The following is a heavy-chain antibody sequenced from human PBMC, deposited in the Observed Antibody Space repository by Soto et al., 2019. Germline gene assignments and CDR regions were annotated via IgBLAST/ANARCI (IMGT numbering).Heavy chain of an antibody. V-gene: IGHV1-2*04. CDR1: GHTFTGYY. CDR2: INPNSGCT. D-gene: IGHD6-19*01. CDR3: ARYGEGIAVSGNSFDI. Sequence: QGQLVQSGAEVKEPGASVKVSCKASGHTFTGYYMHWVRQAPGQGLEWMGWINPNSGCTNYAQTFQGWVTLTRDKSISPAYMDLSRRRSGATAVYSCARYGEGIAVSGNSFDIWGQGTMVTVSA. J-gene: IGHJ3*02.